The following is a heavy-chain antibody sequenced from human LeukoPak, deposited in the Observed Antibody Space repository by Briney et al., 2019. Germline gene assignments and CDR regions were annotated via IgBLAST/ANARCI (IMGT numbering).Heavy chain of an antibody. CDR1: GFTFSEDY. Sequence: PGGSLRLSCADSGFTFSEDYMEWGRQGPGKGVGRVGRTRNKANSYTTDYAASVKGTFTISRDDSKNSVFLQMNSLKTEDTAVYYCATVIAGTGTIDQWGQGTLVTVSS. D-gene: IGHD1-7*01. CDR3: ATVIAGTGTIDQ. CDR2: TRNKANSYTT. V-gene: IGHV3-72*01. J-gene: IGHJ4*02.